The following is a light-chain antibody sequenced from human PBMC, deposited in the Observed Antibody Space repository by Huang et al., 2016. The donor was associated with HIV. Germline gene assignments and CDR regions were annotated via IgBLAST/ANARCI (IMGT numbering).Light chain of an antibody. J-gene: IGKJ1*01. CDR2: EAS. Sequence: EIVLTQSPATLSLSPGERATLSCRASQSVSSYLDWYQQKPVPAPMLLIYEASNSATCIPARFSGSGSGTDFSLTISSLEPEDFAVYYCQQRITWPSTFGQGTKVEIK. V-gene: IGKV3-11*01. CDR3: QQRITWPST. CDR1: QSVSSY.